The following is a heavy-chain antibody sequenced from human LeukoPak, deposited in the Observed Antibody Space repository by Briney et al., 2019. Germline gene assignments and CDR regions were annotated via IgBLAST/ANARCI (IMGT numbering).Heavy chain of an antibody. CDR2: ISSSTTTI. D-gene: IGHD5-24*01. J-gene: IGHJ4*02. V-gene: IGHV3-48*04. CDR1: GFTFSSYG. Sequence: GGSLRLSCAASGFTFSSYGMHWVRQASGKGLEWVSYISSSTTTIKYADSVRGRFTISRDNAKNSLYLQMDSLRAEDTAVYYCAREEIAIDYWGQGTLVTVSS. CDR3: AREEIAIDY.